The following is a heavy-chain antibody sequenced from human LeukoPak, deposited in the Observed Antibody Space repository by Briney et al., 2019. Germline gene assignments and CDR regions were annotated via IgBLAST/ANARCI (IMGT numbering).Heavy chain of an antibody. CDR2: LNPNSGNT. CDR3: ARMTVSGRDNWFDP. V-gene: IGHV1-8*03. Sequence: ASVKVSCKASGYTFTNYDINWVRQATGQELEWMGWLNPNSGNTGYAQKFQGRVTITRNTSIKTAYMELSSLTSEDTAVYYCARMTVSGRDNWFDPWGQGTLVTVSS. CDR1: GYTFTNYD. D-gene: IGHD6-19*01. J-gene: IGHJ5*02.